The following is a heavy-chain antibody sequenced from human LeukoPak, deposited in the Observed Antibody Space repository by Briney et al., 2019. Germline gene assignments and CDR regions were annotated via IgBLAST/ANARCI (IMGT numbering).Heavy chain of an antibody. CDR2: IKQDGTEK. CDR3: AKESAYYIITSDS. CDR1: VFTFSIYW. Sequence: GGSLRLSCAASVFTFSIYWMNSRRQAPGKGLEWVANIKQDGTEKFYVDSVKGRFTISRDNAKNSLYLQMNSLRAEDTAVYYCAKESAYYIITSDSWGQGTLVAVSS. D-gene: IGHD3-10*01. J-gene: IGHJ5*01. V-gene: IGHV3-7*01.